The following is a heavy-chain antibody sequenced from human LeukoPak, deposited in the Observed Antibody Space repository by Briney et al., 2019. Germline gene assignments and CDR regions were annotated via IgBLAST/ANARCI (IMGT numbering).Heavy chain of an antibody. CDR1: GYTFTSYG. CDR2: ISAYNGNT. V-gene: IGHV1-18*01. Sequence: ASVKVSCKASGYTFTSYGISWVRQAPGQGLEWMGWISAYNGNTNYAQKLQGRVTMTTDTSTSTAYMELRSLRSDDTAVYYCARDLLTPHDYGDYWSSYYYYGMDVWGQGTTVTVSS. J-gene: IGHJ6*02. CDR3: ARDLLTPHDYGDYWSSYYYYGMDV. D-gene: IGHD4-17*01.